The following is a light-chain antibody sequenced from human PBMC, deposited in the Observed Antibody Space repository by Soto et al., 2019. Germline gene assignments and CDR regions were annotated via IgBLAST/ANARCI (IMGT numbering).Light chain of an antibody. V-gene: IGKV3-15*01. Sequence: EIVMTQSPATLSVSLGERATLSCRASQSVSRNVAWYQQKPGQAPRLLIHDASTRATGISVRFSGSRSATEITLTISSLQSKDFAVYYYQQYNNRLWTFGQGTKVVIK. CDR1: QSVSRN. CDR3: QQYNNRLWT. CDR2: DAS. J-gene: IGKJ1*01.